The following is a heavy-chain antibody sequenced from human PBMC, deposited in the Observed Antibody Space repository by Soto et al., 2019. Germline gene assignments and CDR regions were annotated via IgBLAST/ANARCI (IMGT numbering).Heavy chain of an antibody. CDR2: IYYSGTT. V-gene: IGHV4-30-2*01. J-gene: IGHJ6*02. Sequence: SETLSLTCTVSNGSVSSGTYSWSRVRQPPGKGLEWIGYIYYSGTTYYTPSLKSRLTMSMDRANDHFSLNLTSVTAADTAVYFCARGHYYYAMDVWGQGTTVTVSS. CDR1: NGSVSSGTYS. CDR3: ARGHYYYAMDV.